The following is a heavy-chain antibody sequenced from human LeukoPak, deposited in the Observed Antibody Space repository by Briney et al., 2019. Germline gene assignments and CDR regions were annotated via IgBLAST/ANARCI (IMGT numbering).Heavy chain of an antibody. D-gene: IGHD6-19*01. V-gene: IGHV3-33*06. CDR2: VWYDGSNK. Sequence: GRSLRLSCAASGFTFSRYGMHWVRQAPGKGLEWVAVVWYDGSNKYYAESVKDRFTISRDNSNNTLYLQMNDLRAEDTAVYYCAKDRGKQWLVPLGDFWSQGTLVTVSS. CDR3: AKDRGKQWLVPLGDF. CDR1: GFTFSRYG. J-gene: IGHJ4*02.